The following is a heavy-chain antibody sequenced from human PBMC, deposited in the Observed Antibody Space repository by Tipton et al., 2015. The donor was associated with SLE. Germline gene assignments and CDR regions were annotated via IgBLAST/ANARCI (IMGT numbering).Heavy chain of an antibody. D-gene: IGHD2-15*01. J-gene: IGHJ4*02. CDR3: ATSGRSAYCDH. Sequence: TLSLTCTVSGESFRSNYWSWIRQSPGKGLAWIGEITHTGRTNYKPSLESRVTISKDTSKHQFSLTMISMTAADSAVYYCATSGRSAYCDHWGQGTLVTVSS. CDR2: ITHTGRT. CDR1: GESFRSNY. V-gene: IGHV4-34*01.